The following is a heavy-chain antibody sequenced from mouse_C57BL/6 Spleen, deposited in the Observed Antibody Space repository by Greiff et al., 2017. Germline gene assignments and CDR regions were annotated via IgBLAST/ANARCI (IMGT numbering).Heavy chain of an antibody. CDR1: GYTFTNYN. J-gene: IGHJ3*01. CDR2: INPNNGGT. V-gene: IGHV1-18*01. CDR3: ARWEFEIYYDYGEIAY. D-gene: IGHD2-4*01. Sequence: EVQLQQSGPELVKPGASVKISCQASGYTFTNYNMDWVQQSHGKSLEWLGDINPNNGGTIYSYKFKGKATLTVDKSSSTAYMELRSLTSEDTAVYYCARWEFEIYYDYGEIAYWGQGTLVTVSA.